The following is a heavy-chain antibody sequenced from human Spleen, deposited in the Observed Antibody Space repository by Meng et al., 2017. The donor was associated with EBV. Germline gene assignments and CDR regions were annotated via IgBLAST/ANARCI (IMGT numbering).Heavy chain of an antibody. CDR2: ISNSGST. Sequence: VQLQESGQGLVKPSQTLSLTCAVSGGSVSSGGYYWSWVRQPPGQGLEWIGYISNSGSTYYNPSLKSRVTISVDTSENQFSLKLSSVTAADTAVYYCARAGYHRPASEYWGQGTLVTVSS. V-gene: IGHV4-30-4*01. CDR1: GGSVSSGGYY. CDR3: ARAGYHRPASEY. D-gene: IGHD2-15*01. J-gene: IGHJ4*02.